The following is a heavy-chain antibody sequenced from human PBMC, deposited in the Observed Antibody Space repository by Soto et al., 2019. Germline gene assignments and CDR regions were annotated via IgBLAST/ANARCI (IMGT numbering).Heavy chain of an antibody. J-gene: IGHJ4*02. Sequence: QPGGSLRLSCAASGFTFSSYGMHWVRQAPGKGLEWVAVIWYDGSNKYYADSVKGRFTISRDNSKNTLYLQMNSLRAEDTAVYYCARDGTIAAAVPDYWGQGTLVTVSS. CDR1: GFTFSSYG. V-gene: IGHV3-33*01. CDR2: IWYDGSNK. D-gene: IGHD6-13*01. CDR3: ARDGTIAAAVPDY.